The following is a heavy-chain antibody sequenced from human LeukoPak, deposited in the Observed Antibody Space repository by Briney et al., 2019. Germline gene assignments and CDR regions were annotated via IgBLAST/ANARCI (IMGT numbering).Heavy chain of an antibody. Sequence: PSQTLSLTCTVSGGSISSGDYYWSWIRQPAGKGLEWIGRIYTTGSTNYNPSLKSRVTISVDTSKNQFSPKLSSVTAADTAVYYCAAHSNYVDYWGQGTLVTVSS. J-gene: IGHJ4*02. CDR1: GGSISSGDYY. CDR2: IYTTGST. D-gene: IGHD4-11*01. V-gene: IGHV4-61*02. CDR3: AAHSNYVDY.